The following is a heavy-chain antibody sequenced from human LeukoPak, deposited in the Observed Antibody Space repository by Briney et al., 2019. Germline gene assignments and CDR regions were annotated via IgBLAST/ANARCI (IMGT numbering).Heavy chain of an antibody. V-gene: IGHV3-21*04. CDR3: AKYSHDSSGSYDY. J-gene: IGHJ4*02. Sequence: GGSLRLSCAASGFTFSSYSMNWVRQAPGKGLEWVSSISRSSSDIYYADSVKGRFTISRDNSKNTLYLQMNSLRAEDTAVYYRAKYSHDSSGSYDYWGQGTLVTVSS. D-gene: IGHD3-22*01. CDR2: ISRSSSDI. CDR1: GFTFSSYS.